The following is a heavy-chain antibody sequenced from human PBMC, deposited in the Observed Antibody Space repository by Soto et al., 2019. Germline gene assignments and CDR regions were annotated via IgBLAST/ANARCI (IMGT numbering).Heavy chain of an antibody. CDR1: GGSVSSGSYY. CDR3: AGMPRYNWNDWGGY. Sequence: KTSETLSLTCTVSGGSVSSGSYYWSWIRQPPGKGLEWIGYIYYSGSTNYNPSLKSRVTISVDTSKNQFSLKLSSVTAADTAVYYCAGMPRYNWNDWGGYWGQGTLVTVSS. D-gene: IGHD1-20*01. V-gene: IGHV4-61*01. CDR2: IYYSGST. J-gene: IGHJ4*02.